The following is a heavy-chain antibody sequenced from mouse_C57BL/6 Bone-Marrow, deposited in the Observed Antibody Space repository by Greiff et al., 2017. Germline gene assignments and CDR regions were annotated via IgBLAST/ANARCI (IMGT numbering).Heavy chain of an antibody. J-gene: IGHJ2*01. V-gene: IGHV1-58*01. D-gene: IGHD1-1*01. CDR3: ARRVDYFDY. Sequence: VQLQQSGAELVRPGSSVKMSCKTSGYTFTSYGINWVKQRHGQGLEWIGYIYIDNGYTEYNEKFKGKATRTSDTSSSTAYMQLSSSTSEDSAIYCCARRVDYFDYWGQGTTLTVSS. CDR2: IYIDNGYT. CDR1: GYTFTSYG.